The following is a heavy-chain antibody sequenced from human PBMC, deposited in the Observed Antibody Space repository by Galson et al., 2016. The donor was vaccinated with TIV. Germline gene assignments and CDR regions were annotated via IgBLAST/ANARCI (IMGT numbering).Heavy chain of an antibody. D-gene: IGHD1-7*01. CDR2: ISHDGNNK. J-gene: IGHJ4*02. V-gene: IGHV3-30-3*01. CDR3: TRDGRGNWKYVDYFDY. Sequence: LRLSCAASGLTFSSYTFHWVRQTPGKGLEWVAIISHDGNNKDVADSVQGRFTISRDSSKNTVYLQMNNLRPEDTALYFCTRDGRGNWKYVDYFDYWGQGTLVTVSS. CDR1: GLTFSSYT.